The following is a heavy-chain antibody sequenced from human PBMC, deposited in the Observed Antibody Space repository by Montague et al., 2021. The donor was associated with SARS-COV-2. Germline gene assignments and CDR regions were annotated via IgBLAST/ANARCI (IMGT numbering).Heavy chain of an antibody. J-gene: IGHJ5*02. CDR2: INHSGST. CDR3: ARGEVGIIVVVVAVPGWFDP. V-gene: IGHV4-34*01. D-gene: IGHD2-2*01. Sequence: SETLSLTCAVYGGSFSGYYWSWSRQPPGKGLEWIGEINHSGSTNYNPTLKSRVTISVDTSKNQFSLKLSSVTAADTAVYYCARGEVGIIVVVVAVPGWFDPWGQGTLVTVSS. CDR1: GGSFSGYY.